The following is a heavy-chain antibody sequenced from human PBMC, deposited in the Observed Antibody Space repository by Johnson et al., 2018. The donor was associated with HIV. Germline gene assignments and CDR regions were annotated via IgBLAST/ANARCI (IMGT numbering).Heavy chain of an antibody. CDR2: IYSGGST. CDR1: GFTVSSNY. J-gene: IGHJ3*02. D-gene: IGHD2-15*01. CDR3: ARSQVAATSEGAFDI. Sequence: VHLVESGGGLVQPGGSLRLSCAASGFTVSSNYMSWVRQAPGKGLEWVSVIYSGGSTYYADSVKGRFTISRDNSKNTLYLQMNSLGAEDTAVYYCARSQVAATSEGAFDIWGQGTMVTVSS. V-gene: IGHV3-66*01.